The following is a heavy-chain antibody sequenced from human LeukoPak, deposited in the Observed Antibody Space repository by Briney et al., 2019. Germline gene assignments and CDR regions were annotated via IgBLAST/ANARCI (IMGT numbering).Heavy chain of an antibody. V-gene: IGHV3-30*03. D-gene: IGHD6-19*01. CDR3: ARESETSGWYDY. J-gene: IGHJ4*02. Sequence: GRSLTLSCAASEFTFTTYGMHWVRQAPGKGLEWVAFIYYDGSNIYYADYVKGRFTISRDNTRKSLSLQMSSLRSEDTALYYCARESETSGWYDYWGQGTLVTVSS. CDR2: IYYDGSNI. CDR1: EFTFTTYG.